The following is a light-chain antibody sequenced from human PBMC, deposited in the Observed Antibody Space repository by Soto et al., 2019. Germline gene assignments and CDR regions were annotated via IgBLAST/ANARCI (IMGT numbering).Light chain of an antibody. CDR3: QQSYSTPRT. CDR1: QSIITY. CDR2: AAS. J-gene: IGKJ2*01. Sequence: DIQMTQSPSSLSASVGDRVTIACRASQSIITYLNWYQQKPGRAPKLLIYAASTLQSWVPSRFSGSGYGSDFTLTISSLQPEDFATYYRQQSYSTPRTFGQGTKVDIK. V-gene: IGKV1-39*01.